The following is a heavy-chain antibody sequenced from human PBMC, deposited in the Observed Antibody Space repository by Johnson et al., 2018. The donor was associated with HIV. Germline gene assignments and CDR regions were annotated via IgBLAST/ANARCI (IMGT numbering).Heavy chain of an antibody. CDR1: GFTFDDYA. Sequence: EVQLVESGGGLVQPGRSLRLSCAASGFTFDDYAMHWVRQAPGKGLEWVSGISWNSGSIDYADSVKARFTISRDNAKNSLYLQMNSLRAEDMALYFCAKEGGRGGWYSYAFDIWGQGTMVIVSS. CDR2: ISWNSGSI. D-gene: IGHD6-19*01. J-gene: IGHJ3*02. CDR3: AKEGGRGGWYSYAFDI. V-gene: IGHV3-9*03.